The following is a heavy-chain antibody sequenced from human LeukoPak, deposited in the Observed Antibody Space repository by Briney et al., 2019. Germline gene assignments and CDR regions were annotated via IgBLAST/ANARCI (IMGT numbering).Heavy chain of an antibody. J-gene: IGHJ4*02. V-gene: IGHV3-7*01. CDR3: ARGSATSVGVDY. CDR2: INLDESDK. CDR1: GFTFSNYW. Sequence: GGSLRLSCAASGFTFSNYWMHWVRRAPGKGLEWVANINLDESDKRYLDSVKDRFTISRDNAENSLYLQMNSLRAEDTAVYYCARGSATSVGVDYWGQGTLVTVSS. D-gene: IGHD2-2*01.